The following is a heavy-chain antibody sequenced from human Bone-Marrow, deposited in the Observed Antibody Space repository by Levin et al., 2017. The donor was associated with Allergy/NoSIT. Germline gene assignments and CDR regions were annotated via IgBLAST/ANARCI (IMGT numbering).Heavy chain of an antibody. CDR2: ISGSGGST. Sequence: AGESLKISCAASGFTFSSYAMSWVRQAPGKGLEWVSAISGSGGSTYYADSVKGRFTISRDNSKNTLYLQMNSLRAEDTAVYYCAKSDDYGVHFDYWGQGTLVTVSS. CDR3: AKSDDYGVHFDY. V-gene: IGHV3-23*01. CDR1: GFTFSSYA. D-gene: IGHD4-17*01. J-gene: IGHJ4*02.